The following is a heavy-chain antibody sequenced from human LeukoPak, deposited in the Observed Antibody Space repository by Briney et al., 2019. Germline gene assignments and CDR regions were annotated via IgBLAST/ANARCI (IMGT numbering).Heavy chain of an antibody. CDR2: ISSSSSYI. V-gene: IGHV3-21*01. Sequence: GGSLRLSCAASGFTFSSYSMNWVSQAPGKGLEWVSSISSSSSYIYYADSVKGRFTISRDNAKNSLYLQMNSLRAEDTAVYHCARKEWVPYYFDYWGQGALVTVSS. D-gene: IGHD3-3*01. CDR1: GFTFSSYS. J-gene: IGHJ4*02. CDR3: ARKEWVPYYFDY.